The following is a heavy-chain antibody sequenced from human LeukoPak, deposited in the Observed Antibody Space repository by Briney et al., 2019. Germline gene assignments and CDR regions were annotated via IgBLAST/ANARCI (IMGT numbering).Heavy chain of an antibody. CDR3: ARGRVTYRYFDY. D-gene: IGHD3-16*02. J-gene: IGHJ4*02. CDR2: INHSGST. Sequence: TSSETLSLTCAVYGGPFSGYYWSWIRQPPGKGLEWIGEINHSGSTNYNPSLKSRVTISVDTSKNQFSLKLSSVTAADTAVYYCARGRVTYRYFDYWGQGTLVTVSS. V-gene: IGHV4-34*01. CDR1: GGPFSGYY.